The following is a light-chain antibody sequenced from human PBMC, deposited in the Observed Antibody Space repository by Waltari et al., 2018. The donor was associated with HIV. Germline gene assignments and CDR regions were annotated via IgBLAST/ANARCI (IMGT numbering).Light chain of an antibody. CDR3: SSYAGSNNHVV. V-gene: IGLV2-8*01. CDR1: SSDVGGYNY. J-gene: IGLJ2*01. CDR2: EVS. Sequence: QSALTQPPSASGSPGQSVTISCTGTSSDVGGYNYVSWYQPPPGKAPKLMIYEVSKRPSGVPDRFSGAKSGNTASLTVSGLQAEDEADYYCSSYAGSNNHVVFGGGTKLTVL.